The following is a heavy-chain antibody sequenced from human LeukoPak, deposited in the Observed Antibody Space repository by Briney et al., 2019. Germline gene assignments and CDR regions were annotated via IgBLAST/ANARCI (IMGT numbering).Heavy chain of an antibody. CDR2: INHSGST. Sequence: PSETLSLPCAVYGESFSGYYWSWIRQPPGKGLEWIGEINHSGSTNYNPSLKSRVTISVDTSKNQFSLKLSSVTAADTAVYYCAGGDSDAFDIWGQGTMVTVSS. CDR1: GESFSGYY. V-gene: IGHV4-34*01. J-gene: IGHJ3*02. CDR3: AGGDSDAFDI.